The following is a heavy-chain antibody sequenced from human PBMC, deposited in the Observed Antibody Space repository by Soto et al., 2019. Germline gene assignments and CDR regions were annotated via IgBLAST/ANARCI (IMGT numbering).Heavy chain of an antibody. J-gene: IGHJ6*03. CDR2: ISAYNGNT. V-gene: IGHV1-18*01. Sequence: ASVKVSCKASGYTFTSYGISWVRQAPGQGLEWMGWISAYNGNTNYAQKLQGRVTMTTDTSTSTAYMELRSLRSDDTAVYYCARGRAYCGGDCYRYVYYYYMDVWGKGTTVTVSS. CDR3: ARGRAYCGGDCYRYVYYYYMDV. D-gene: IGHD2-21*01. CDR1: GYTFTSYG.